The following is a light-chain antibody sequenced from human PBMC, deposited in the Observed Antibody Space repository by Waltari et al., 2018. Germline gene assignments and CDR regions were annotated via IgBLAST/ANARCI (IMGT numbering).Light chain of an antibody. Sequence: DIQITQSPSYLSASVGDRINITCRAGQSISTYLNWDQQKRGEAPKVLIYAACSLARGVPSRFIGNGSGTDFTLTISCLQPEDFATYYCQQSYNVPRTFGQGTKVEI. J-gene: IGKJ1*01. V-gene: IGKV1-39*01. CDR3: QQSYNVPRT. CDR2: AAC. CDR1: QSISTY.